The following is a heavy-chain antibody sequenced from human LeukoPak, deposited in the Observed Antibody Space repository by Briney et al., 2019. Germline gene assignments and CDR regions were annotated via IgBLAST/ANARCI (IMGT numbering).Heavy chain of an antibody. Sequence: KASETLSLTCTVSGGSISSYYWSWIRQPPGKGLEWIGYIYYSGSTNYNPSLKSRVTISVDTSKNQFSLKLSSVTAADTAVYFCAREDYYNSGGYYLDYWGQGTLVTVSS. CDR2: IYYSGST. CDR1: GGSISSYY. D-gene: IGHD3-22*01. CDR3: AREDYYNSGGYYLDY. J-gene: IGHJ4*02. V-gene: IGHV4-59*08.